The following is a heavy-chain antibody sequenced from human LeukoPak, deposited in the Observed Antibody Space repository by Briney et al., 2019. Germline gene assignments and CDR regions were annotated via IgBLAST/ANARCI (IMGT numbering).Heavy chain of an antibody. Sequence: ASVKVSCKASGYTFTSYDINWVRQATGQGLEWMGWINPNSGGTNYAQKFQGRVTMTRDTSISTAYMELSRLRSDDTAVYYCARASRVAAGEFDYWGQGTLVTVSS. CDR1: GYTFTSYD. D-gene: IGHD6-25*01. V-gene: IGHV1-2*02. J-gene: IGHJ4*02. CDR3: ARASRVAAGEFDY. CDR2: INPNSGGT.